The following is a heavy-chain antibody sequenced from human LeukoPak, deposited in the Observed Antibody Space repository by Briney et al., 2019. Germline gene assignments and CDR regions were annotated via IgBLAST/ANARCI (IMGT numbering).Heavy chain of an antibody. Sequence: PSETLSLTCTVSGGSISSSSYSWTWIRQPPGRGLEWIGSIHYDGNTYYKPSLKSRVAISVDTSKIQFSLRLSSATAADMATYYCARHSLNSYGYYYWGQGTLVTVSS. J-gene: IGHJ4*02. CDR3: ARHSLNSYGYYY. D-gene: IGHD5-18*01. CDR2: IHYDGNT. V-gene: IGHV4-39*01. CDR1: GGSISSSSYS.